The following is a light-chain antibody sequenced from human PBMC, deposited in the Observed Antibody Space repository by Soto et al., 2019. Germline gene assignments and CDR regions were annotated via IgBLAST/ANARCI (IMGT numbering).Light chain of an antibody. Sequence: EIVLTQSPGTLSLSPGERATLSCRASQSVSSKYLAWYQQKPGQAPRVLIYGTSIRASGVPERFSGGGSGTDFTLTITRLEHEDFALYYCQQYGSSLFTFGPGTKVDFK. CDR1: QSVSSKY. CDR2: GTS. J-gene: IGKJ3*01. CDR3: QQYGSSLFT. V-gene: IGKV3-20*01.